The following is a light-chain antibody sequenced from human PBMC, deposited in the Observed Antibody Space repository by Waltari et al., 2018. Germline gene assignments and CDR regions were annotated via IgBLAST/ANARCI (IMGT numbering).Light chain of an antibody. CDR3: QQVYTNPRT. CDR1: QYISTS. J-gene: IGKJ4*01. Sequence: DIQLTQSPSFLSASVGDRVTITCRSSQYISTSLAWYQQKPGKAPKLLVYAASTLENEVPSRFSGDGSGTDFALTISSLQPQDFATYYCQQVYTNPRTFGGGTKVEMK. V-gene: IGKV1-9*01. CDR2: AAS.